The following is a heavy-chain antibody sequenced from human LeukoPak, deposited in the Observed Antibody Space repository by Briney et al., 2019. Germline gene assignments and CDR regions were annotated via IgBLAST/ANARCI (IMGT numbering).Heavy chain of an antibody. Sequence: GGSLRLSCAASGFTFSSYAMSWVRQAPGKGLVWVSAISGSGGSTYYADSVKGRFTISRDNSKNTLYLQMNSLRAEDTAVYYCAKGNGNYVRWYYFDYWGQGTLVTVSS. J-gene: IGHJ4*02. D-gene: IGHD3-10*02. CDR2: ISGSGGST. V-gene: IGHV3-23*01. CDR3: AKGNGNYVRWYYFDY. CDR1: GFTFSSYA.